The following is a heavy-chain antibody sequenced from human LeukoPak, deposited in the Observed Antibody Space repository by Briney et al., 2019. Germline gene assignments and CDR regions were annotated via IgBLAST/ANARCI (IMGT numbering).Heavy chain of an antibody. Sequence: GASVKVSCKASGYTFTSYAMHGVRQAPRQGLDGMGWSNACNGNTEYSQEFQGRVTITRATSASTAYMELSSLRSEDMAVYYCARGGHSSGWYLFDYWGQGTLVTVSS. CDR1: GYTFTSYA. CDR2: SNACNGNT. V-gene: IGHV1-3*02. D-gene: IGHD6-19*01. CDR3: ARGGHSSGWYLFDY. J-gene: IGHJ4*02.